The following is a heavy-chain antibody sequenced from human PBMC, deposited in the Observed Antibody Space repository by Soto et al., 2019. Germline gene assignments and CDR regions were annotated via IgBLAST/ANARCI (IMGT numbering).Heavy chain of an antibody. Sequence: GGSLRLSCAASGFTFDDYAMHWARQAPGKGLEWVSLISWDGGSTYYADSVKGRFTISRDNSKNSLYLQMNSLRAEDTALYYCAKGPGYYGMDVWGQGTTVTVSS. CDR1: GFTFDDYA. J-gene: IGHJ6*02. CDR2: ISWDGGST. V-gene: IGHV3-43D*04. CDR3: AKGPGYYGMDV.